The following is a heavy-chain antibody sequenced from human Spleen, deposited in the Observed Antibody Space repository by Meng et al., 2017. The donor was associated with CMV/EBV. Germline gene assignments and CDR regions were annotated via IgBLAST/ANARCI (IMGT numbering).Heavy chain of an antibody. J-gene: IGHJ4*02. V-gene: IGHV1-2*02. CDR1: GSTFTGYY. D-gene: IGHD6-13*01. CDR2: INPNSGGT. CDR3: ARDLIADSWEDY. Sequence: CKPSGSTFTGYYMHWVRQAPGQGLEWMGWINPNSGGTNYAQKFQGGVTMTRDTSISTAYMELSRLRSDDTAVYYCARDLIADSWEDYWGQGTLVTVSS.